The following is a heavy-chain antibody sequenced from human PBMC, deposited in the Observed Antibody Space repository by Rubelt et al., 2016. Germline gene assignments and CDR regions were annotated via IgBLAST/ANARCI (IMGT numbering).Heavy chain of an antibody. V-gene: IGHV4-34*11. D-gene: IGHD6-19*01. CDR1: GGSFSGYY. CDR2: IYYSGST. CDR3: ARLVGSSGWDDTEGWFDR. J-gene: IGHJ5*02. Sequence: QVQLQQWGAGLLKPSETLSLTCAVYGGSFSGYYWSWIRQPPGKGLEWIGYIYYSGSTNYNPSLKSRVDFSAAASTTPSSLKLSSVTAAETAWYYCARLVGSSGWDDTEGWFDRWGQGTPVTVSS.